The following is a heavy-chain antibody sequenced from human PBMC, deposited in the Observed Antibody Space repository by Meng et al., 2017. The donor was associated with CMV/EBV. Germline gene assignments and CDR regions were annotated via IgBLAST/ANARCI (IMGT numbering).Heavy chain of an antibody. D-gene: IGHD3-22*01. CDR2: IRRKAYGGTT. CDR1: GFTFGEYA. J-gene: IGHJ4*02. Sequence: GESLKISCTASGFTFGEYAMSWVRQAPGKGLEWVGFIRRKAYGGTTEYAASVKGRFTISRDDSKSIAYLQMNSLKTEDTAVYYCTRAPADYYDSSGYYQAPDYWGQGTLVTVSS. V-gene: IGHV3-49*04. CDR3: TRAPADYYDSSGYYQAPDY.